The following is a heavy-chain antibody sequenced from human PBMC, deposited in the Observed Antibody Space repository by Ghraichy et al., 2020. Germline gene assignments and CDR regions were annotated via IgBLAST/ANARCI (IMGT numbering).Heavy chain of an antibody. Sequence: SQTLSLTCAVSGGSISSGGYSWSWIRQPPGKGLEWIGYIYHSGSTYYNPSLKSRVTISVDRSKNQFSLKLSSVTAADTAVYYCARTERGNYYDSSGLGIYNWFDPWGQGTLVTVSS. J-gene: IGHJ5*02. CDR3: ARTERGNYYDSSGLGIYNWFDP. V-gene: IGHV4-30-2*01. CDR1: GGSISSGGYS. CDR2: IYHSGST. D-gene: IGHD3-22*01.